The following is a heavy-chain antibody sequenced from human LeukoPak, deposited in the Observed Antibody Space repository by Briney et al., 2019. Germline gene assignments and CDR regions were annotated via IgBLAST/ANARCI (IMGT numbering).Heavy chain of an antibody. CDR3: ARDQSLVAYSSTWFDY. Sequence: ASVKVSCKTSGYTFTNYGLSWVRQAPGQGLEWMGWISAYNGNTDYAQNLQGRVTLTTDTSTTTAYMELRSLGSDDTAVYCCARDQSLVAYSSTWFDYWGQGTLVTVSS. D-gene: IGHD6-13*01. CDR2: ISAYNGNT. CDR1: GYTFTNYG. J-gene: IGHJ4*02. V-gene: IGHV1-18*01.